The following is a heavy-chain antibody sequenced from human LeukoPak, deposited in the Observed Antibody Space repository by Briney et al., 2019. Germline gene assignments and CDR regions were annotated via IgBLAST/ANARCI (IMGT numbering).Heavy chain of an antibody. J-gene: IGHJ6*03. CDR1: GFTFSSYS. Sequence: GGSLRLSCAASGFTFSSYSMNWVRQAPGKGLEWVSSISSSSSYIYYADSVKGRFTISRDNAKNSLYLQMNSLRAEDTAVYYCARVDNYYYCMDVWGKGTTVTVSS. CDR3: ARVDNYYYCMDV. V-gene: IGHV3-21*01. D-gene: IGHD2-2*03. CDR2: ISSSSSYI.